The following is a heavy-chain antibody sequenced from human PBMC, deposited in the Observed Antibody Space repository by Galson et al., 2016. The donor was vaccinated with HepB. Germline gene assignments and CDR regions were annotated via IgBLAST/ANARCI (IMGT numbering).Heavy chain of an antibody. CDR2: IYHSGSA. J-gene: IGHJ5*02. Sequence: TLSLTCGVSNGSISSGRHPWRWIRQPPGKGLAWIGYIYHSGSAYYSPSLRSRVTMSVDKSKNQFSLKVTSVTAEDTAMYYCARGGALGWFDPWGQGILVSVSS. CDR3: ARGGALGWFDP. V-gene: IGHV4-30-2*01. CDR1: NGSISSGRHP.